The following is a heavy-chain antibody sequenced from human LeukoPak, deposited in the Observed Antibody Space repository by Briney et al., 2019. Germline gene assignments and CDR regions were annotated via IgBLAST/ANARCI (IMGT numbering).Heavy chain of an antibody. J-gene: IGHJ4*02. V-gene: IGHV3-20*04. CDR3: AREKKTYYYDSSGYRLGYFDY. Sequence: GGSLRLSCAASGFTFDDYGMSWVRQAPGKGLEWVSGINWNGGSTGYADSVKGRFTISRDNAKNSLYLQMNSLRAEDTAVYYCAREKKTYYYDSSGYRLGYFDYWGQGTLVTVSS. D-gene: IGHD3-22*01. CDR2: INWNGGST. CDR1: GFTFDDYG.